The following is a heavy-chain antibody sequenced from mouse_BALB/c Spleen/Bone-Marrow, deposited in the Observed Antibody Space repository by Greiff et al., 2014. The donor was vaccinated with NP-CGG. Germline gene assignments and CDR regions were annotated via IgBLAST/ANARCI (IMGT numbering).Heavy chain of an antibody. V-gene: IGHV1-14*01. CDR3: ARRISDGYYLDY. CDR2: INPYNDGT. J-gene: IGHJ2*01. D-gene: IGHD2-3*01. Sequence: VQLQQSGPELAKPGASVKMSCKASGYTFTTYVMHWVKQKPGQGLEWIGYINPYNDGTKYNEKFKGKATLTSDKSSNTAYMERSSLSSEDSAVYYCARRISDGYYLDYWGQGTTLTVSS. CDR1: GYTFTTYV.